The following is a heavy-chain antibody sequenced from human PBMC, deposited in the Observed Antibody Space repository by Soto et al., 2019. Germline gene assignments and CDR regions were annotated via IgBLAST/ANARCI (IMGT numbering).Heavy chain of an antibody. Sequence: QVQLQESGPGLVKPSQTLSLTCSVSGGAISSGGYYWSWVRQHPGKGLEWIGYIYYSGNTFYNPSLKSRLTISVDTSTNQFSLKLISVTAAYTAVYYCARSSLGGGSSGYSSDYWGQGTLVTVSS. D-gene: IGHD3-22*01. CDR1: GGAISSGGYY. CDR2: IYYSGNT. V-gene: IGHV4-31*03. CDR3: ARSSLGGGSSGYSSDY. J-gene: IGHJ4*02.